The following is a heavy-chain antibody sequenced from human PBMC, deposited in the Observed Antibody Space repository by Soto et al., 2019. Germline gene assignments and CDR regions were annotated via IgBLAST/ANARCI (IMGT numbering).Heavy chain of an antibody. D-gene: IGHD3-22*01. Sequence: GGSLRLSCAASGFPFSYYGLHWVRQAPGKGLEWVATVWYDGSKKYYGDSVKGRFTISRDDSKNTLSLQMHSLRAEDTAFYYCARTYYYDSSDNYSGAFFDSWGQGTMVTVS. J-gene: IGHJ4*02. CDR1: GFPFSYYG. V-gene: IGHV3-33*01. CDR3: ARTYYYDSSDNYSGAFFDS. CDR2: VWYDGSKK.